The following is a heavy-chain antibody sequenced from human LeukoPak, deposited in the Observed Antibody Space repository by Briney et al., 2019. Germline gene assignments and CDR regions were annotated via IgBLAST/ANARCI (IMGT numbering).Heavy chain of an antibody. V-gene: IGHV4-59*01. D-gene: IGHD3-22*01. Sequence: PSETLSLTCTVSGRSISSYYWSWIRQPPGKGLEWVGYIYYSGSTNYNPSLKSRVTISVDTSKNQFSLKLYSVTAADTAVYYCARAVESYYGSSGYYSHYFDYWGQGTLVTVSS. J-gene: IGHJ4*02. CDR2: IYYSGST. CDR1: GRSISSYY. CDR3: ARAVESYYGSSGYYSHYFDY.